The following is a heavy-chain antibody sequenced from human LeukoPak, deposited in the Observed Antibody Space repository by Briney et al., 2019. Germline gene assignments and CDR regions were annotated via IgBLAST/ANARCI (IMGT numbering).Heavy chain of an antibody. Sequence: GGSLRLSCAASGFTFSSDWMSWIRQAPGKGLEWVANIKKDGSEKQYVDSVKGRFTVSRDNAKNSLSLQMHSLRAEDTAVYYCARDPGENYWAAFDIWGQGTVVTVSP. CDR3: ARDPGENYWAAFDI. V-gene: IGHV3-7*01. J-gene: IGHJ3*02. CDR1: GFTFSSDW. D-gene: IGHD1-7*01. CDR2: IKKDGSEK.